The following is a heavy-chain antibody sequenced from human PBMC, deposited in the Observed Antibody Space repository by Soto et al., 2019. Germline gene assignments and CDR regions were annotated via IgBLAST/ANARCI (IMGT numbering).Heavy chain of an antibody. CDR2: INPATGAA. J-gene: IGHJ3*02. D-gene: IGHD3-3*01. V-gene: IGHV1-2*02. Sequence: QLHLVQSGAVVKKPGASVTVSCSASGYPVTAYYMHWVRQAPGRGLDWMGGINPATGAAKYTQTFQGRVTMTRDTSTSTVFMELSGLTSGDTAVFYCARGGGVGVAGSAAFDMWGQGTLVTVSS. CDR1: GYPVTAYY. CDR3: ARGGGVGVAGSAAFDM.